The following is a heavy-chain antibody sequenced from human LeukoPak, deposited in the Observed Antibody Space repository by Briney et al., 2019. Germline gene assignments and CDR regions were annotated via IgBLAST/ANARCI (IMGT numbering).Heavy chain of an antibody. Sequence: GGSLRLSCAASGFTFSNAWMSWVRQAPGKGLEWVGRIKSKTDGGTTDYAAPVKGRFTISRDDSKNTLYLQMNSLKTEDTAVYYCTTDYVRGVNYGMDVWGQGTTVTVSS. CDR3: TTDYVRGVNYGMDV. CDR2: IKSKTDGGTT. CDR1: GFTFSNAW. V-gene: IGHV3-15*01. D-gene: IGHD3-10*01. J-gene: IGHJ6*02.